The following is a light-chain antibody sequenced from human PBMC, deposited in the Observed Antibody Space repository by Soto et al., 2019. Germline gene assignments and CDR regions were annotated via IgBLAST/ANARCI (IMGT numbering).Light chain of an antibody. CDR2: AAS. J-gene: IGKJ2*01. Sequence: DIQMTQSPSSLSASVGDTVTITCRASQAIRNVLGWYQQKPGEAPKRLIYAASYLQDGVPSRFSGSGSGTEFTFTISSLQPEDFGSYYCLQHHSSPYTFGQGTKMEI. CDR1: QAIRNV. CDR3: LQHHSSPYT. V-gene: IGKV1-17*01.